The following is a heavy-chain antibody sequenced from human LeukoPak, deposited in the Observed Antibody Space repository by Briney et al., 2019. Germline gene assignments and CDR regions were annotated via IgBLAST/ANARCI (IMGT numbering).Heavy chain of an antibody. CDR2: IYTGRST. Sequence: GGSLRLSCAASGFTFSDYYMSWIRQAPGKGLEWVSLIYTGRSTYYADSVKGRFTISRDNSKNTLYLQMNSLRAEDTAVYYCAKAKNPYCSSTSCQESFDPWGQGTLVTVSS. CDR3: AKAKNPYCSSTSCQESFDP. CDR1: GFTFSDYY. J-gene: IGHJ5*02. V-gene: IGHV3-66*01. D-gene: IGHD2-2*01.